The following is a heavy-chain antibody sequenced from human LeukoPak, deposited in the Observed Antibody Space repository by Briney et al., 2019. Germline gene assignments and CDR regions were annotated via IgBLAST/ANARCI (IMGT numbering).Heavy chain of an antibody. Sequence: GGSLRLSCAASEFTFSSYAMNWVRQAPGKGLEWVSGISGGGDRTYYADSVKGRFTISRDNSKSTLYLQMDSLRVEDTALYYCAKGDGINHYQWFDPLGPGNPGHRLL. CDR1: EFTFSSYA. J-gene: IGHJ5*02. D-gene: IGHD2-2*01. CDR2: ISGGGDRT. CDR3: AKGDGINHYQWFDP. V-gene: IGHV3-23*01.